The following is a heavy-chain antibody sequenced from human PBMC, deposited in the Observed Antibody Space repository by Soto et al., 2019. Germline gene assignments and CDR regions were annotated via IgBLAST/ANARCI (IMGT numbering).Heavy chain of an antibody. CDR3: ARRWRMSADTLAFDI. CDR2: ISGYNGKT. D-gene: IGHD2-15*01. J-gene: IGHJ3*02. Sequence: QDQLVQSGAEVKKPGASVKVSCKASGYTFTNYGIIWVRQAPGQGLEWMGWISGYNGKTNYVEKFQGRVTMRTDTCSNTAYMDLRRLRSDDTAAFYCARRWRMSADTLAFDIWGQGTMVTVSS. CDR1: GYTFTNYG. V-gene: IGHV1-18*04.